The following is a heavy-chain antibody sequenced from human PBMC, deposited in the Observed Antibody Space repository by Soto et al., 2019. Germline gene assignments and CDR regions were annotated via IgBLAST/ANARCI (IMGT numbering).Heavy chain of an antibody. D-gene: IGHD2-21*02. Sequence: QAQLVQSGAEVKKPGASVKVSCEASGYTFTSYYMHWVRQATGQGLEWMGWTNPNSGDTKYAQKFRGRVTMTRDTSTTKAYTETQVRTSDDTAVYYCALQLACCGGDCFTEPFDHWGQGTLVAVSS. CDR1: GYTFTSYY. J-gene: IGHJ4*02. CDR3: ALQLACCGGDCFTEPFDH. V-gene: IGHV1-2*02. CDR2: TNPNSGDT.